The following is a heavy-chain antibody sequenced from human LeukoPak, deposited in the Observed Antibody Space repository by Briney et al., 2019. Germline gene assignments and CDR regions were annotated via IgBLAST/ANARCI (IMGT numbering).Heavy chain of an antibody. CDR2: IYYSGST. Sequence: SETLPLTCTVSGGSISSNTYYWGWIRQPPGKGLEWIGSIYYSGSTYYNPSLKSRVTISVDTSKNQFSLKLSSVTAADTAVYYCARVGGDGSPFYYYYMDVWGKGTTVTVSS. V-gene: IGHV4-39*07. D-gene: IGHD2-21*02. CDR1: GGSISSNTYY. J-gene: IGHJ6*03. CDR3: ARVGGDGSPFYYYYMDV.